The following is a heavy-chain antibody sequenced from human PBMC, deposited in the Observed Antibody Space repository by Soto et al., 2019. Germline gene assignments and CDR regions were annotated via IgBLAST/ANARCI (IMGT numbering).Heavy chain of an antibody. Sequence: GGALRLSCSASGVTLSSYWMSWVRQAPGKGLEWVANIKQDGSEKYYVDSVKGRFTISRDNAKNSLYLQMNGLRAEDTAVYYCARVTVRGVINYFDYWGQGTLVPVSS. CDR3: ARVTVRGVINYFDY. D-gene: IGHD3-10*01. CDR1: GVTLSSYW. V-gene: IGHV3-7*01. J-gene: IGHJ4*02. CDR2: IKQDGSEK.